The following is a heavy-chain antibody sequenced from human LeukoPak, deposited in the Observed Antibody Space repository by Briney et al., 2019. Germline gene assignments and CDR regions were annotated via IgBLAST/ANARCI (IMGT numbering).Heavy chain of an antibody. CDR2: IYCSGST. Sequence: PSETLSLTCTVSGGSISSSSFYGGWIRQPPGKGLEWIGSIYCSGSTYYNPSLKSRVTISVDTSKNQFSLKLSSVTAADTAVYYCARHAYYYDSSGYPDAFDIWGQGTMVTVSS. J-gene: IGHJ3*02. V-gene: IGHV4-39*01. D-gene: IGHD3-22*01. CDR3: ARHAYYYDSSGYPDAFDI. CDR1: GGSISSSSFY.